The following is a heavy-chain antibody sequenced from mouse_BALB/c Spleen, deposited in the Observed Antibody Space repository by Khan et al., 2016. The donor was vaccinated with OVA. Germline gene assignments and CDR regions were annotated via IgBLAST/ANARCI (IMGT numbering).Heavy chain of an antibody. D-gene: IGHD1-1*01. CDR3: ARGSYYGYAMDY. Sequence: EVQLQESGPGLVKPSQSLSLTCTVTGYSITSNYAWNWIRQFPGNKLEWMGYISYSDSTSYNPSFKSRISITRDTSTNQFFLQLNSVTTEDTATYNCARGSYYGYAMDYWGQGTSVTVSS. V-gene: IGHV3-2*02. CDR2: ISYSDST. J-gene: IGHJ4*01. CDR1: GYSITSNYA.